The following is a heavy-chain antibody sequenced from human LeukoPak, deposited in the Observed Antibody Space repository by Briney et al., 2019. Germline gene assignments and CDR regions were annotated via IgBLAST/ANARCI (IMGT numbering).Heavy chain of an antibody. J-gene: IGHJ6*02. V-gene: IGHV3-23*01. CDR1: GFTFSSYA. CDR2: ISGSGGST. D-gene: IGHD3-10*01. CDR3: AKDLGFSGLGYGMDV. Sequence: GGSLRLSCAASGFTFSSYAMSWVRQAPGKGLEWVSAISGSGGSTYYADSVRGRFTISRDNSKNTLYLQMNSLRAEDTAVYYCAKDLGFSGLGYGMDVWGQGTTVTVSS.